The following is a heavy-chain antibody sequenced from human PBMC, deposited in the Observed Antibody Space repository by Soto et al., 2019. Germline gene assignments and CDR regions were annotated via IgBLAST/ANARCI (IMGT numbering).Heavy chain of an antibody. CDR1: GDTFSNYG. CDR2: IIPIFETT. J-gene: IGHJ6*02. D-gene: IGHD2-8*01. V-gene: IGHV1-69*01. CDR3: ASGYCANCVCHTVEGGDV. Sequence: QVQLVQSGAEVKKPGSSVKVSCKASGDTFSNYGFSWVRQSPGQGLEWMGRIIPIFETTTYAQKFQGRVTITADESPSTAYMALSSLTSEDMAVYYCASGYCANCVCHTVEGGDVWGQATTVTVS.